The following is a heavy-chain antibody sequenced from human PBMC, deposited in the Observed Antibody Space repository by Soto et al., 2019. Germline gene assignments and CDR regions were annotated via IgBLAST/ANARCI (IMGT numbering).Heavy chain of an antibody. CDR1: GGSISSSSYY. CDR3: ARHRGYYDILTGYDTELNFDY. V-gene: IGHV4-39*01. CDR2: IYYSGST. J-gene: IGHJ4*02. D-gene: IGHD3-9*01. Sequence: PSETLSLTCTVSGGSISSSSYYWGWIRQPPGKGLEWIASIYYSGSTYYNPSLKSRVTISVDTSKNQFSLKLSSVTAADTAVYYCARHRGYYDILTGYDTELNFDYWGQGTLVTVSS.